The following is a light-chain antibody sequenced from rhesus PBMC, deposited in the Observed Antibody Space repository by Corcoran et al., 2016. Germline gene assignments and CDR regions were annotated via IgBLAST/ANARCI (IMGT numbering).Light chain of an antibody. CDR3: QQYNDLLLT. CDR1: ESVGSS. Sequence: EIVMTQSPATLSLSPGETATLSCRASESVGSSLAWYQQKPGQSPKLLVHSAYFRATGIPDRFSGSGSRTEFTLTMSSLEPEDVGVYHCQQYNDLLLTFGGGTKVELK. V-gene: IGKV3-40*03. J-gene: IGKJ4*01. CDR2: SAY.